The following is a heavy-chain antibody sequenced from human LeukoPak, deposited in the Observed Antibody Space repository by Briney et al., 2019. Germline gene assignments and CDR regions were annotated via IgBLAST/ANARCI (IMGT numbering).Heavy chain of an antibody. D-gene: IGHD6-13*01. CDR3: ARDKSWVFDY. CDR2: INPNSGGT. J-gene: IGHJ4*02. CDR1: GYTFTAYY. Sequence: ASVTVSCKASGYTFTAYYMHWVRQAPGQGLEWMGWINPNSGGTNYAQKFQGRVTMTRDTSISAAYMELSRLRSDDTAVYYCARDKSWVFDYWGQGPLVTVSS. V-gene: IGHV1-2*02.